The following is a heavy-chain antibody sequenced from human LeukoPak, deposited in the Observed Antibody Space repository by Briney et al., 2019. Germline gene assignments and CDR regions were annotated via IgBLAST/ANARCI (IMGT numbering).Heavy chain of an antibody. V-gene: IGHV1-2*02. CDR3: ARDLWGFDP. CDR1: GYTFTCYY. Sequence: ASVKVSCKASGYTFTCYYVHWVRQAPGQGLEWMGSLNPNSGGTNSAQKFPGRVTMAMDTAISTAYMQLSGLRSDDTAVYYCARDLWGFDPWGQGTLVTVSS. CDR2: LNPNSGGT. J-gene: IGHJ5*02. D-gene: IGHD2-21*01.